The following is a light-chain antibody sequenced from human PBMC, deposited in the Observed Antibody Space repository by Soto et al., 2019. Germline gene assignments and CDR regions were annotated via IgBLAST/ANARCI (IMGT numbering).Light chain of an antibody. CDR1: SGHSSYI. CDR2: LEGSGSY. J-gene: IGLJ3*02. Sequence: QSVLTQSSSASASLGSSVKLTCTLSSGHSSYIIAWHQQQPGQAPRYLMKLEGSGSYNKGSGVRDRFSGSSSGADRYLTISNLQFEDEADYYCETWDSNTRVFGGGTKVTVL. V-gene: IGLV4-60*02. CDR3: ETWDSNTRV.